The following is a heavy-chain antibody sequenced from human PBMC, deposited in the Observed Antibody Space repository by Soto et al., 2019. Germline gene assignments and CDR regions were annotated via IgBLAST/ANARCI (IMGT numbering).Heavy chain of an antibody. CDR3: ARDRNWEFDY. CDR2: IKPDGSEQ. CDR1: EFTFDKYY. V-gene: IGHV3-7*04. D-gene: IGHD7-27*01. J-gene: IGHJ4*02. Sequence: EVQLVESGGGLVQPGGSLRLSCAASEFTFDKYYMTWVRQAPGKGPEWVANIKPDGSEQYYVDSVKGRFTISRDNANNSLYLQMNSLRAEDTAVYFCARDRNWEFDYWGQGTLVTVSS.